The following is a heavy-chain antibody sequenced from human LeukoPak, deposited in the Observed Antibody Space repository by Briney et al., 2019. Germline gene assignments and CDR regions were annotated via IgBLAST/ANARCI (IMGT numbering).Heavy chain of an antibody. Sequence: ASVKVSCKASGYTFTGYYMHWARQAPGQGLEWMGWINPNGGGTNYAQKFQGRVTMTRDTSISTAYMELSSLRSDDTAVYYCARAGSGYSGYERIWGQGTLVTVSS. CDR3: ARAGSGYSGYERI. J-gene: IGHJ4*02. V-gene: IGHV1-2*02. CDR2: INPNGGGT. D-gene: IGHD5-12*01. CDR1: GYTFTGYY.